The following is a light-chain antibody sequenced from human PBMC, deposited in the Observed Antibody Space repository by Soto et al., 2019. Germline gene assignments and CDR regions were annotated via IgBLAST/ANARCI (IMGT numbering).Light chain of an antibody. CDR2: GAS. CDR1: QSVSSNY. CDR3: QQYGSSPWT. J-gene: IGKJ1*01. Sequence: EIVLTQSPGTLSLSPGERATLSCRAGQSVSSNYLAWYQQKPGQTPRLLIYGASSRATGIPDRFSGSGSGTDFTLTISRLEPEDFAVFYCQQYGSSPWTFGQGTKVEIK. V-gene: IGKV3-20*01.